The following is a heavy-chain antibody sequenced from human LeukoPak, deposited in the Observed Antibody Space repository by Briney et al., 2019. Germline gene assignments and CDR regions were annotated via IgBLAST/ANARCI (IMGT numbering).Heavy chain of an antibody. CDR3: AKELRGSGNYAFDY. D-gene: IGHD3-10*01. J-gene: IGHJ4*02. Sequence: QSGGSLRLSCAASGFTFSSCALSWVRQAPGKGLEWVSTVSVNGGTTYYADSVKGRFTISRDNSKNTLYLQMNSLRAEDTAVYFCAKELRGSGNYAFDYWGQGTLVTVSS. CDR2: VSVNGGTT. CDR1: GFTFSSCA. V-gene: IGHV3-23*01.